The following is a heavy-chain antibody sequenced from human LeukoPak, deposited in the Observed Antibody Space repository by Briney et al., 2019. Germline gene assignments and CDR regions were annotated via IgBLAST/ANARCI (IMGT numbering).Heavy chain of an antibody. CDR1: GGSFSGYY. CDR3: AKGAGGFSYYNWFDP. V-gene: IGHV4-34*01. J-gene: IGHJ5*02. CDR2: INHSGST. D-gene: IGHD5-18*01. Sequence: SETLSLTCAVYGGSFSGYYWSWIRQPPGEGLEWIGEINHSGSTNYNPSLESRVTISVDTSKNQFSLKLASVTAADTAIYYCAKGAGGFSYYNWFDPWGQGTLVTVSS.